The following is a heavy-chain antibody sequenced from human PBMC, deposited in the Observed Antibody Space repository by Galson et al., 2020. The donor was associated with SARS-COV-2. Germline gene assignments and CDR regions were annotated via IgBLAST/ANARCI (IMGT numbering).Heavy chain of an antibody. V-gene: IGHV3-30*04. CDR1: GFTFNNFA. Sequence: QASETLSLTCAASGFTFNNFAMHWVRQAPGKGLEWVAVISYEGSIKHYADSLKGRFTISRDSSKNTLYLQLNSLETEDTAVYHCVKVGGVFAFSSSYYLKDWGQGVLVTVSS. D-gene: IGHD3-22*01. J-gene: IGHJ4*02. CDR3: VKVGGVFAFSSSYYLKD. CDR2: ISYEGSIK.